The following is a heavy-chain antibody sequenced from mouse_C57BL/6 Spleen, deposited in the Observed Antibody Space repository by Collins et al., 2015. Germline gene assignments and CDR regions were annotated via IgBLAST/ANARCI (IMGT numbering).Heavy chain of an antibody. J-gene: IGHJ4*01. Sequence: EVQLQQSGPELVKPGASVKISCKASGYTFTDYYMNWVKQSHGKSLEWIGDINPNNGGTSYNQKFKGKATLTVDKSSSTAYMELRSLTSEDSAVYYCARLLRYPYYAMDYWGQGTSVTVSS. D-gene: IGHD1-1*01. V-gene: IGHV1-26*01. CDR2: INPNNGGT. CDR3: ARLLRYPYYAMDY. CDR1: GYTFTDYY.